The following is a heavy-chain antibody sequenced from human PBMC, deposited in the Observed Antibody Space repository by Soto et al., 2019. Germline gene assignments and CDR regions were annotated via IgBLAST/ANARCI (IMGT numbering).Heavy chain of an antibody. Sequence: GGSLRLSCTASGFTFGDYAMSWFRQAPGKGREWVGFIRSKAYGGTTEYAASVKGRFTISRDDSKSIAYLQMNSLKTEDTAVYYCTRDQDFWSGWGQLEYYYMDVWGKGTTVTVSS. V-gene: IGHV3-49*03. D-gene: IGHD3-3*01. J-gene: IGHJ6*03. CDR2: IRSKAYGGTT. CDR1: GFTFGDYA. CDR3: TRDQDFWSGWGQLEYYYMDV.